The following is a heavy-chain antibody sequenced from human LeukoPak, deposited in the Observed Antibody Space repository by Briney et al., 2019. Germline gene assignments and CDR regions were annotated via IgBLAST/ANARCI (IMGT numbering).Heavy chain of an antibody. CDR1: GGSISSYY. Sequence: SETLSLTCTVSGGSISSYYWSWIRQPAGKGLEWIGRIYTSGSTNYNPSLKSRVTMSVDTSKNQFSLKLSSVTAADTAVYYCAREPRITMVRGVPYFDYWGQGTLVTVSS. V-gene: IGHV4-4*07. CDR2: IYTSGST. D-gene: IGHD3-10*01. J-gene: IGHJ4*02. CDR3: AREPRITMVRGVPYFDY.